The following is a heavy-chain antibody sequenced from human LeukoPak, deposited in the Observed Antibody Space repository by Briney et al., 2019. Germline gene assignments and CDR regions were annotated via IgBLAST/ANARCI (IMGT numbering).Heavy chain of an antibody. CDR2: IYYSGST. Sequence: RPSETLSLTCTVSRGSISSAGYYWNWIRQHPEKGLEWIGYIYYSGSTYYNPSLKSRVTISVDTSKNQFSLKLSSVTAADTAVYYCARTWIQLWSHNLYFDYWGQGTLVTVSS. CDR1: RGSISSAGYY. CDR3: ARTWIQLWSHNLYFDY. D-gene: IGHD5-18*01. J-gene: IGHJ4*02. V-gene: IGHV4-31*03.